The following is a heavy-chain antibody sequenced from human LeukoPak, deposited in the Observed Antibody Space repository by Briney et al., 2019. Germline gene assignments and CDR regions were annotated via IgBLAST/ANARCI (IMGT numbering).Heavy chain of an antibody. Sequence: SETLSLTCAVYGGSFSGYYWSWIRQPPGKGLEWIGEINHSGSTNYNPSLKSRVTISVDTSKNQFSLKLSSVTAADTAVYYCARTDQVGASGNFDYWGQGTLVTVSS. CDR3: ARTDQVGASGNFDY. CDR2: INHSGST. J-gene: IGHJ4*02. CDR1: GGSFSGYY. V-gene: IGHV4-34*01. D-gene: IGHD1-26*01.